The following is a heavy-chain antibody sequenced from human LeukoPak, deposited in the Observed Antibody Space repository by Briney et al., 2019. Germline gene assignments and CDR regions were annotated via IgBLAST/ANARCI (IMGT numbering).Heavy chain of an antibody. CDR3: ASNHYDFWSGPTPYYFDY. CDR1: GFTFSSYS. Sequence: GGSLGLSCAASGFTFSSYSMNWVRQAPGKGLEWVSSTSSSSSYIYYADSVKGRFTISRDNAKNSLYLQMNSLRAEDTAVYYCASNHYDFWSGPTPYYFDYWGQGTLVTVSS. V-gene: IGHV3-21*01. D-gene: IGHD3-3*01. J-gene: IGHJ4*02. CDR2: TSSSSSYI.